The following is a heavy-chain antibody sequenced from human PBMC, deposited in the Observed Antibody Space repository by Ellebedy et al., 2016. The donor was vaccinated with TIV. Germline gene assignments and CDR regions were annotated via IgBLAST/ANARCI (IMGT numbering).Heavy chain of an antibody. CDR1: GGSISSSSYY. CDR3: ARGRIAAAGTLDHFDY. J-gene: IGHJ4*02. CDR2: IYYSGST. D-gene: IGHD6-13*01. Sequence: SETLSLXCTVSGGSISSSSYYWSWIRQPPGKGLEWIGYIYYSGSTNYNPSLKSRVTISVDTSKNQFSLKLSSVTAADTAVYYCARGRIAAAGTLDHFDYWGQGTLVTVSS. V-gene: IGHV4-61*01.